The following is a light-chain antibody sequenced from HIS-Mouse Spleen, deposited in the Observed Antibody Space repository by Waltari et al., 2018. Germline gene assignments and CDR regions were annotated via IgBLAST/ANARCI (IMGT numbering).Light chain of an antibody. CDR1: QSVSSSY. Sequence: EIVLTQSPGTLSLSPGERATLSCSASQSVSSSYLAWYQQNPGQAPRLLIYGASSRATGIPDRFSGSGSGTDFTLTISRLEPEDFAVYYCQQYGSSPPALTFGGGTK. V-gene: IGKV3-20*01. CDR3: QQYGSSPPALT. CDR2: GAS. J-gene: IGKJ4*01.